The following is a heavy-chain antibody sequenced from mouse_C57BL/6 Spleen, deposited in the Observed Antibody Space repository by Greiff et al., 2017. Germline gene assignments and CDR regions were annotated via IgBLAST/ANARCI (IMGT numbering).Heavy chain of an antibody. CDR2: ISDGGSYT. D-gene: IGHD2-4*01. CDR1: GFTFSSYA. J-gene: IGHJ4*01. CDR3: ARDRDYDDYAMDY. Sequence: EVKLVESGGGLVKPGGSLKLSCAASGFTFSSYAMSWVRQTPEKRLEWVATISDGGSYTYYPANVKGRFTISRDNAKNNLYLQMSHLKSEDTAMYYCARDRDYDDYAMDYWGQGTSVTVAS. V-gene: IGHV5-4*01.